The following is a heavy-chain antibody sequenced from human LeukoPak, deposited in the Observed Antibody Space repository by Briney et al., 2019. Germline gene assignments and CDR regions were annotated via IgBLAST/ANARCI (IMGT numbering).Heavy chain of an antibody. CDR1: GGTFSSYA. CDR2: ISAYNGNT. J-gene: IGHJ6*02. CDR3: ARGFYYDFWSGYRYYYGMDA. Sequence: ASVKVSCKASGGTFSSYAISWVRQAPGQGLEWMGWISAYNGNTNYAQKLQGRVTMTTDTSTSTAYMELWSLRSDDTAVYYCARGFYYDFWSGYRYYYGMDAWGQGTTVTVSS. V-gene: IGHV1-18*01. D-gene: IGHD3-3*01.